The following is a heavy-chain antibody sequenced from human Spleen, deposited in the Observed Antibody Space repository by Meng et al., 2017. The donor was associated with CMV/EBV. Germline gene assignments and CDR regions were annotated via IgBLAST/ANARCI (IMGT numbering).Heavy chain of an antibody. CDR1: GGSVSTSSYY. Sequence: SETLSLTCTVSGGSVSTSSYYWGWIRQPPGKGLEWIGSIYYSGSTYYKPSLKSRVTISVDTSKNQFSLDLSSVTAADTAVYYCAREAHCTTTGCYGPNWFDPWGQGTLVTVSS. CDR3: AREAHCTTTGCYGPNWFDP. D-gene: IGHD2-2*01. V-gene: IGHV4-39*07. CDR2: IYYSGST. J-gene: IGHJ5*02.